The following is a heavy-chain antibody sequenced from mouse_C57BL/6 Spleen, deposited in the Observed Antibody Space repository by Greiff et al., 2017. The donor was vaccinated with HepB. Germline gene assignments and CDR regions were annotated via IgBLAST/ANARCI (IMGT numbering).Heavy chain of an antibody. CDR1: GFTFSSYA. D-gene: IGHD1-1*01. CDR2: ISDGGSYT. Sequence: EVKLVESGGGLVKPGWSLKLSCAASGFTFSSYAMSWVRQTPEKRLEWVATISDGGSYTYYPDNVKGRFTISRDNAKNNLYLQMSHLKSEDTAMYYCARDNGSSYDYAMDYWGQGTSVTVSS. V-gene: IGHV5-4*01. CDR3: ARDNGSSYDYAMDY. J-gene: IGHJ4*01.